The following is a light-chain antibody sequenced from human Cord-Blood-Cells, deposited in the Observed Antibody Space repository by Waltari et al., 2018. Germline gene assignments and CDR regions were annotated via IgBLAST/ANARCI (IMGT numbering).Light chain of an antibody. CDR3: CSYAGSSTYV. V-gene: IGLV2-23*01. Sequence: QSALTQPASVSGSPGQSITISCTGTSSDVGSYNIVSWYQQHPGKAPKLMIYEGSKRPSGDFNRFSGSKSGNTASLTISGLQAEDEADYYCCSYAGSSTYVFGTGTKVTVL. CDR1: SSDVGSYNI. CDR2: EGS. J-gene: IGLJ1*01.